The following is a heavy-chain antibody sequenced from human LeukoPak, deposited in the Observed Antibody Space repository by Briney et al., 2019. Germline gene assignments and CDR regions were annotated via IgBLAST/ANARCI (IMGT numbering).Heavy chain of an antibody. V-gene: IGHV3-23*01. CDR1: GFIFNNAW. CDR3: AKDYGSGSYLDY. Sequence: PGGSLRLSCAASGFIFNNAWMSWVRQAPGKGLEWVSDISGSGGSTYYADSVKGRFTISRDNSKNTLYMQMNSLRAEDTAVYYCAKDYGSGSYLDYWGQGTLVTVSS. D-gene: IGHD3-10*01. J-gene: IGHJ4*02. CDR2: ISGSGGST.